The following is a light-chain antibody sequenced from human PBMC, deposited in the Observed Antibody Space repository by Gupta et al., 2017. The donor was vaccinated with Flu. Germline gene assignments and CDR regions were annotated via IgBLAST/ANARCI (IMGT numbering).Light chain of an antibody. CDR2: GAS. CDR3: QQYDGSST. V-gene: IGKV3-20*01. CDR1: QTISDNQ. Sequence: EIVLTQSPGTLSLSPGERATLSCRASQTISDNQLAWYQQKPGQPPKLLIYGASSRATGIPDMIGGSASGTDFTLTINRLETEDLAVYYCQQYDGSSTFGQGTRLEI. J-gene: IGKJ5*01.